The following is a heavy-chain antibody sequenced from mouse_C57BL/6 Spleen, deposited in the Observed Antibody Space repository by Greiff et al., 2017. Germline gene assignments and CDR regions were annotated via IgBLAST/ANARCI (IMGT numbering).Heavy chain of an antibody. CDR2: IYPGDGDT. CDR1: GYEFSSSW. Sequence: QVQLQQSGPELVKPGASVKISCKASGYEFSSSWMNWVKQRPGKGLEWIGRIYPGDGDTNYNGKFKGKATLTADNSSSTAYMQLSSLTSEDSAVYFCARSGPYSNWYFDVWGTGTTVTVSS. CDR3: ARSGPYSNWYFDV. D-gene: IGHD2-5*01. J-gene: IGHJ1*03. V-gene: IGHV1-82*01.